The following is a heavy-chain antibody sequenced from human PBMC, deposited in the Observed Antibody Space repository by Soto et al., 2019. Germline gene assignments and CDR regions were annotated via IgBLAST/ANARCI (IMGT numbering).Heavy chain of an antibody. Sequence: QVHLVQSGGEVKKPGASVKVSCKAAGYPFNRHGITWVRQAPGQGLEWMGWISGYNGDINYEQKCQGRVTLSSDTLTSTVYLELKSLRFDDTAVYYCARVRIVGAREIDFWGQGTLVTVSS. CDR1: GYPFNRHG. J-gene: IGHJ4*02. CDR2: ISGYNGDI. D-gene: IGHD1-26*01. CDR3: ARVRIVGAREIDF. V-gene: IGHV1-18*04.